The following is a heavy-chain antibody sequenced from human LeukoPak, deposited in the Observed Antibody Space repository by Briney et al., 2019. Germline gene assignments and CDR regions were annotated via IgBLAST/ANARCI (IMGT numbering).Heavy chain of an antibody. CDR3: ARSYSDAFDI. V-gene: IGHV3-30*03. CDR1: GFTFSSYG. Sequence: GGSLRLSCAASGFTFSSYGMHWVRQAPGKGLEWVAVISYDGSNKYYADSMKGRFTISRDNSKNTLYLQMNSLRAEDTAVYYCARSYSDAFDIWGQGTMVTVSS. J-gene: IGHJ3*02. CDR2: ISYDGSNK. D-gene: IGHD1-26*01.